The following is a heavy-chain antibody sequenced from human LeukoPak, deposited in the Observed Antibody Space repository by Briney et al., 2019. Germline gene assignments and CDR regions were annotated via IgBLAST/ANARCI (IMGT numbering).Heavy chain of an antibody. CDR3: ARVGYLVAPDSEGYYYYGMDV. CDR1: GGSISSGSYY. CDR2: IYTSGST. Sequence: SQTLSLTCTVSGGSISSGSYYWSWIRQPAGKGLEWIGRIYTSGSTNYNPSLKSRVTISVDTSKNQFSLKLSSVTAADTAVYYCARVGYLVAPDSEGYYYYGMDVWGQGTTVTVS. J-gene: IGHJ6*02. V-gene: IGHV4-61*02. D-gene: IGHD5-12*01.